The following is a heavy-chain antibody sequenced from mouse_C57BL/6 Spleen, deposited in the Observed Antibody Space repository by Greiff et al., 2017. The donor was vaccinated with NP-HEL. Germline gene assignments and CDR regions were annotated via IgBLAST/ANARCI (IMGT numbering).Heavy chain of an antibody. D-gene: IGHD2-5*01. CDR1: GYAFSSSW. J-gene: IGHJ2*01. Sequence: VKLQQSGPELVKPGASVKISCKASGYAFSSSWMNWVKQRPGKGLEWIGRIYPGDGDTNYNGKFKGKATLTADKSSSTAYMQLSSLTSEDSAVYFCARSFYSNPYYFDYWGQGTTLTVSS. CDR3: ARSFYSNPYYFDY. CDR2: IYPGDGDT. V-gene: IGHV1-82*01.